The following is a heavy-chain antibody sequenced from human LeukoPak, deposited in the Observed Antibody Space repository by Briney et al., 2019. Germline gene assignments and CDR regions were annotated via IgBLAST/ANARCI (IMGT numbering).Heavy chain of an antibody. J-gene: IGHJ4*02. CDR1: GFTFDDYA. CDR2: ISWNSGSI. D-gene: IGHD3-10*01. Sequence: GRSLRLSCAASGFTFDDYAMHWVRQAPGKGLEWVSGISWNSGSIGYADSVKGRFTISRDNAKNSLYLQMNSLRAEDTALYYCAKDFNDGSGSYYPLAYWGQGTLVTVSS. CDR3: AKDFNDGSGSYYPLAY. V-gene: IGHV3-9*01.